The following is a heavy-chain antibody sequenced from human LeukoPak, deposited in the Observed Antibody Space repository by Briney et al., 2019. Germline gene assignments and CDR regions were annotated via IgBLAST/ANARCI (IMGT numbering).Heavy chain of an antibody. Sequence: GRSLRLSCAASGFTFSNYGMHWVRQAPGKGLEWVAVISDDGTNEYYVDSVKGRFTISRDNAKNSLYLQMNSPRAEDTAVYYCARNSYDYVWGSYRPIDYWGQGTLVTVSS. CDR1: GFTFSNYG. J-gene: IGHJ4*02. D-gene: IGHD3-16*02. CDR2: ISDDGTNE. V-gene: IGHV3-30*03. CDR3: ARNSYDYVWGSYRPIDY.